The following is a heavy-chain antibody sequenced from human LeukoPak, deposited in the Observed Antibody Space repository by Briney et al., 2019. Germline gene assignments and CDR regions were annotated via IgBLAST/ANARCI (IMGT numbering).Heavy chain of an antibody. CDR2: INHSGST. D-gene: IGHD5-12*01. J-gene: IGHJ4*02. CDR1: GGSFSGYY. CDR3: AREGGRDGYNFGY. Sequence: PSETLSLTCAVYGGSFSGYYWSWIRQPPGKGLEWIGEINHSGSTNYNPSLKSRVTISVDTSKNQFSLKLSSVTAADTAVYYCAREGGRDGYNFGYWGQGTLVTVSS. V-gene: IGHV4-34*01.